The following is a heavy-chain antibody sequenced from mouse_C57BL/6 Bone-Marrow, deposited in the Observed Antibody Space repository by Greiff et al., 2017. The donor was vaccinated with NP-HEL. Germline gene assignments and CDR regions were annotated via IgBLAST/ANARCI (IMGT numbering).Heavy chain of an antibody. CDR3: ARRDDGYYWYVDV. CDR1: GYTFTSYG. D-gene: IGHD2-3*01. V-gene: IGHV1-81*01. Sequence: VQLVESGAELARPGASVKLSCKASGYTFTSYGISWVKQGTGQGLEWIGEIYPRSGNTYYNEKFKGKATLTADKSSSTEYMELRSLTSEDSAVYFCARRDDGYYWYVDVWGTGTTVTVSS. J-gene: IGHJ1*03. CDR2: IYPRSGNT.